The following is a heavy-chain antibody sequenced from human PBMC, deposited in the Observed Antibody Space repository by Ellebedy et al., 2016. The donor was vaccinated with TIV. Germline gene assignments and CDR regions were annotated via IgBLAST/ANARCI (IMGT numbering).Heavy chain of an antibody. J-gene: IGHJ4*02. CDR2: INPNSGGT. D-gene: IGHD5-18*01. CDR1: GYTFTGYY. CDR3: ASLLHSYGQTFDY. Sequence: AASVKVSCKASGYTFTGYYMHWVRQAPGQGLEWMGWINPNSGGTNYAQKFQGRVTMTRDTSISTAYMELSRLRSDDTAVYYCASLLHSYGQTFDYWGQGTLVTVSS. V-gene: IGHV1-2*02.